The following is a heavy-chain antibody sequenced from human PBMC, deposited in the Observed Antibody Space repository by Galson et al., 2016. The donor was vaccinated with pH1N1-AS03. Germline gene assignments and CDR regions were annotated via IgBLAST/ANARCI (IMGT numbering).Heavy chain of an antibody. V-gene: IGHV1-2*04. D-gene: IGHD2-2*01. J-gene: IGHJ6*02. CDR2: INTDSGVT. CDR1: GYTFTGFS. CDR3: ARDPRGPCTSATCPTTYYFGMDV. Sequence: SVKVSCKASGYTFTGFSVNWVRQAPGQGLEWMGRINTDSGVTNYAQKFEAWVTMTRDTSVSTAYMELYGLKSDDTAVYYCARDPRGPCTSATCPTTYYFGMDVWGQGTTVIVSS.